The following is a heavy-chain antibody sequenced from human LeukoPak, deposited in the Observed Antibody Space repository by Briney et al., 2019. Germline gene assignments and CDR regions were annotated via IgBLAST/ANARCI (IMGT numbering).Heavy chain of an antibody. V-gene: IGHV5-51*01. Sequence: GESLKISCKGSGYSFTNYWIVWLRQMPEKGLAWMGIFYPDDSDPKYSPSFQGQVTMSADKSISTAYLQWRSLRPSDTAMYYCARRESRAPYKNEYWGQGTLVTVSS. J-gene: IGHJ4*02. CDR3: ARRESRAPYKNEY. CDR2: FYPDDSDP. CDR1: GYSFTNYW. D-gene: IGHD3-22*01.